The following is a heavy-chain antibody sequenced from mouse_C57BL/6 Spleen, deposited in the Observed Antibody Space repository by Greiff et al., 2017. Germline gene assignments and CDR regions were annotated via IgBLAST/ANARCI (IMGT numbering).Heavy chain of an antibody. V-gene: IGHV1-81*01. D-gene: IGHD1-1*01. Sequence: VQLQQSGAELARPGASVKLSCKASGYTFTSYGISWVKQRTGQGLEWIGEIYPRSGNTYYNEKFKGKATLTADKSSSTAYMELRSLTSEDSAVYYCARDGSRVLRFDYWGQGTTLTVSS. J-gene: IGHJ2*01. CDR2: IYPRSGNT. CDR3: ARDGSRVLRFDY. CDR1: GYTFTSYG.